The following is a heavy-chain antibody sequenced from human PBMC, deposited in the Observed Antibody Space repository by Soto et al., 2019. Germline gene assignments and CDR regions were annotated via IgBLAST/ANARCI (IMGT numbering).Heavy chain of an antibody. CDR2: ISYDGNNK. D-gene: IGHD1-7*01. CDR1: GFTYSTYT. Sequence: QVQLVESGGGVVQPGRSLRLSCAASGFTYSTYTMHWVRQAPGKGLEWVAVISYDGNNKFYADSVKGRFTISRDSTKQTLYRQMNSLRPDDTAMYYCARDGVSSTVVTWNYATYFHYWAQGALVTVSS. CDR3: ARDGVSSTVVTWNYATYFHY. J-gene: IGHJ4*02. V-gene: IGHV3-30-3*01.